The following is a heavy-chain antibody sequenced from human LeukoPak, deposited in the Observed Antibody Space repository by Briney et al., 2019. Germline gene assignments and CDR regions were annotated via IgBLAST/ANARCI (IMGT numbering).Heavy chain of an antibody. CDR1: GFIFGNYA. CDR3: ARDMIILQS. V-gene: IGHV3-23*01. J-gene: IGHJ5*02. Sequence: GGSLRLSCAASGFIFGNYAMSWVRQAPGKGLEWVSVISGSGVTIDYADSVMGRFTISRDNAKKSLYLQMNSLRAEDTAVYFCARDMIILQSWGQGTLVTVSS. D-gene: IGHD3-16*01. CDR2: ISGSGVTI.